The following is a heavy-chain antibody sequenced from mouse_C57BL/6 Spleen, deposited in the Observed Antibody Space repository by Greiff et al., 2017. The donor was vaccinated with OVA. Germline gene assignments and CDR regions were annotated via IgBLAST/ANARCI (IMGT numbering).Heavy chain of an antibody. V-gene: IGHV1-55*01. Sequence: QVQLQQPGAELVKPGASVKMSCKASGYTFTSYWITWVKQRPGQGLEWIGDIYPGSGSTNYNEKFKCKATLTVDTSSSTAYMQLSSLTSEDSAVYYCARESYYDYDKGAWFAYWGQGTLVTVSA. CDR2: IYPGSGST. D-gene: IGHD2-4*01. CDR3: ARESYYDYDKGAWFAY. J-gene: IGHJ3*01. CDR1: GYTFTSYW.